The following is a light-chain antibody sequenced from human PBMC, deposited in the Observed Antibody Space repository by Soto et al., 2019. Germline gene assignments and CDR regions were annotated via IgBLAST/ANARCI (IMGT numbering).Light chain of an antibody. CDR1: SSNIGRNT. CDR3: AAWDDSLNGYV. J-gene: IGLJ1*01. CDR2: SNN. Sequence: QSVLTQPPSTSGTPGQRVTISCSGSSSNIGRNTVNWYQHLPGTAPKLLIYSNNQRPSGVPDRFSGSKSGTSASLAVSGLRSEDEADYYCAAWDDSLNGYVFGTGTKVTVL. V-gene: IGLV1-44*01.